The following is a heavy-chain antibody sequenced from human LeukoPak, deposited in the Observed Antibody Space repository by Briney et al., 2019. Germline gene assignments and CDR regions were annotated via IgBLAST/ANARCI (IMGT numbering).Heavy chain of an antibody. D-gene: IGHD2-2*01. J-gene: IGHJ4*02. CDR2: ISGSGGST. CDR3: AKARYQLLSTFDY. Sequence: PGGPLRLSCAASGFTFSSYAMSWVRQAPGKGLEWVSAISGSGGSTYYADSVKGRFTISRDNSKNTLYLQMNSLRAEDTAVYYCAKARYQLLSTFDYWGQGTLVTVSS. V-gene: IGHV3-23*01. CDR1: GFTFSSYA.